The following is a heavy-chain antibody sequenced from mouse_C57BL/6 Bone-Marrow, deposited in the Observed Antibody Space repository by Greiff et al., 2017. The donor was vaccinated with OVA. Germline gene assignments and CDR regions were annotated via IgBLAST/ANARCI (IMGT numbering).Heavy chain of an antibody. D-gene: IGHD1-1*01. CDR1: GYTFTSYW. CDR2: IDPNSGGT. Sequence: QQSCKASGYTFTSYWMHWVKQRPGRGLEWIGRIDPNSGGTKYNEKFKSKATLTVDKPSSTAYMQLSSLTSEDSAVYYCARSAVAMDYWGQGTSVTVSS. J-gene: IGHJ4*01. V-gene: IGHV1-72*01. CDR3: ARSAVAMDY.